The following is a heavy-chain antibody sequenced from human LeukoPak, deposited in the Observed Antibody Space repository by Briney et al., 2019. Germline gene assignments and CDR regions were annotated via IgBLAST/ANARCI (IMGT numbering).Heavy chain of an antibody. CDR2: INAGNGNT. Sequence: VASVKVSCKASGYTFTSYAMHWVRQAPGQRLEWMGWINAGNGNTKYSQKFQGRVTITRDTSASTAYMELSSLRSEDTAVYYCARFSSSWYGIDYWGQGTLVTVSS. CDR3: ARFSSSWYGIDY. D-gene: IGHD6-13*01. V-gene: IGHV1-3*01. CDR1: GYTFTSYA. J-gene: IGHJ4*02.